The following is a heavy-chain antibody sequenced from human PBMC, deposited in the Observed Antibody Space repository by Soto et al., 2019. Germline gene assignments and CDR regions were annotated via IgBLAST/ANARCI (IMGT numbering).Heavy chain of an antibody. V-gene: IGHV3-23*01. CDR3: AKDPRLELRGVDS. CDR2: ISANGAAT. D-gene: IGHD1-7*01. CDR1: GSTVRTYA. Sequence: EAQLLQSGGGLVQPRGSLRLSCAASGSTVRTYAMTWVRQAPGKGLEWVSTISANGAATYYADSVRGRFTISRDNSKDTLYLQMDGLRADDTAVYYCAKDPRLELRGVDSWGQGTLVTVSS. J-gene: IGHJ4*02.